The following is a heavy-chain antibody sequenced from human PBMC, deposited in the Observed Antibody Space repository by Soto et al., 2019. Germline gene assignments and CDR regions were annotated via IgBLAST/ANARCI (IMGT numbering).Heavy chain of an antibody. Sequence: XGSLRLSCAASGFTFSDYYMSWIRQAPGKGLEWVSYISSSGSTIYYADSVKGRFTISRDNAKNSLYLQMNSLRAEDTAVYYCARGDTYYYDSSGYLWVYWGQGNLVTVSS. V-gene: IGHV3-11*01. CDR2: ISSSGSTI. CDR3: ARGDTYYYDSSGYLWVY. CDR1: GFTFSDYY. D-gene: IGHD3-22*01. J-gene: IGHJ4*02.